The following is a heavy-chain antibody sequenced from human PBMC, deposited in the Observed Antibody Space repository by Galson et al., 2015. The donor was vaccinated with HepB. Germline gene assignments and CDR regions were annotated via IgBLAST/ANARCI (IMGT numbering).Heavy chain of an antibody. CDR2: ISGNGGST. V-gene: IGHV3-23*01. J-gene: IGHJ4*02. CDR3: ARGPINGERRFDY. CDR1: GFTFSSYA. Sequence: SLRLSCAASGFTFSSYAMSWVRQAPGKGLEWVSVISGNGGSTYYADSVKGRFTISRDNSKNTLYLQMNSLRAEDTAVYYCARGPINGERRFDYWGQGTLVTVSS. D-gene: IGHD4-17*01.